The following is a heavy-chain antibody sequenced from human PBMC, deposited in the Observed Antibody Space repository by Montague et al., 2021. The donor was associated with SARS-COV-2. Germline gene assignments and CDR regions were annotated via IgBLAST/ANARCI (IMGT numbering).Heavy chain of an antibody. V-gene: IGHV6-1*01. J-gene: IGHJ5*02. CDR1: GDSVSSNSAA. D-gene: IGHD2-8*01. Sequence: CAISGDSVSSNSAAWNWTRQSPSRGLEWLGRTYYRSKWYNDYAVSVKSRITINPDTSKNQFSLQLNSVTPEDTAVYYCARDDPYCTNGVCYTGNWFDPWGQGILVTVSS. CDR2: TYYRSKWYN. CDR3: ARDDPYCTNGVCYTGNWFDP.